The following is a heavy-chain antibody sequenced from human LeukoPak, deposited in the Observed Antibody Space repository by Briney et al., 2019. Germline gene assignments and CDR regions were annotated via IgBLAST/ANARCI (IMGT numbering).Heavy chain of an antibody. Sequence: PGGSLRLSCAASGFTFSDYYMSWIRRAPGKGLEWVSYISSSGSTIYYADSVKGRFTISRDNAKNSLYLQMNSLRAEDTAVYYCARDRRHLRRYFDLWGRGTLVTVSS. CDR2: ISSSGSTI. J-gene: IGHJ2*01. CDR3: ARDRRHLRRYFDL. CDR1: GFTFSDYY. V-gene: IGHV3-11*01.